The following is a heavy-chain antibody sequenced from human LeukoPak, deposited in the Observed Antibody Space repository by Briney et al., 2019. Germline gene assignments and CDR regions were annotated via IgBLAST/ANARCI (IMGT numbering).Heavy chain of an antibody. Sequence: GRSLRLSCAASGFTFSSHGMHWVRQAPGKGLEWVAFISYDGSSKDHADSVRGRFTISRDNSKNTLYLQMNSLRAEDTAVYFCAKEEFVVVLSAPNYWGQGTLVTVSA. V-gene: IGHV3-30*18. CDR1: GFTFSSHG. J-gene: IGHJ4*02. CDR2: ISYDGSSK. CDR3: AKEEFVVVLSAPNY. D-gene: IGHD2-15*01.